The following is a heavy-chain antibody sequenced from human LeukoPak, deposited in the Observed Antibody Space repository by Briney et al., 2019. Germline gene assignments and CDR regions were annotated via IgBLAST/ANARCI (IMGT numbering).Heavy chain of an antibody. Sequence: PGGSLRLSCAASGFSFTSYAMHWVRQAPGKGLEWVAVISYDGSNKYYADSVKGRFTISRDNSKNTLYLQMNSLRAEDTAVYYCAKDPVPTYYYDSSGYFDYWGQGTLVTVSS. CDR3: AKDPVPTYYYDSSGYFDY. CDR1: GFSFTSYA. CDR2: ISYDGSNK. V-gene: IGHV3-30*18. J-gene: IGHJ4*02. D-gene: IGHD3-22*01.